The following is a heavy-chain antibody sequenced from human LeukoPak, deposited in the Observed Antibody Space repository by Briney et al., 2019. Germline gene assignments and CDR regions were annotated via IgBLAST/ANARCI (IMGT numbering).Heavy chain of an antibody. CDR3: ARLPPGGGNEPFDY. Sequence: NTSETLSLTCTVSGGSISSSSYYWGWIRQPQGKGLEWIGEINHSGSTNYNPSLKSRVTISVDTSKNQFSLKLSSVTAADTAVYYCARLPPGGGNEPFDYWGQGTLVTVSS. V-gene: IGHV4-39*07. J-gene: IGHJ4*02. CDR1: GGSISSSSYY. D-gene: IGHD4-23*01. CDR2: INHSGST.